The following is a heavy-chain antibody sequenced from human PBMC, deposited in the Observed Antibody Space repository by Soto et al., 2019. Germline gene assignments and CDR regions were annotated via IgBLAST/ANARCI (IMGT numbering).Heavy chain of an antibody. CDR3: ARARVTVVQAAKAHDFDY. J-gene: IGHJ4*02. CDR1: GFTFSNSA. D-gene: IGHD2-2*01. V-gene: IGHV3-30-3*01. CDR2: ISSDGINK. Sequence: HVQLMESGGGVVQPGRSLRLSCAASGFTFSNSAFHWVRQAPGKGLEWVAVISSDGINKYYADSVKGRFTISRDNSKSSLFLQMNSLRPEYTALYYCARARVTVVQAAKAHDFDYWGQGTMVTVSS.